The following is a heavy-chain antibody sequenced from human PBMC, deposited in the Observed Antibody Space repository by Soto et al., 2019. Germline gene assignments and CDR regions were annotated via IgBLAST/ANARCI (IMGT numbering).Heavy chain of an antibody. CDR1: GFTFSSYS. D-gene: IGHD4-17*01. Sequence: EAQLVESGGGLVKPGGSLRLSCAASGFTFSSYSMNWVRQAPGKGLEWVSSISSSSSYIYYADSVKGRFTISRDNAKNSLYLQMNSLRAEDTAVYYCARDLTTVTTFSFGTRGHFDYWGQGTLVTVSS. CDR2: ISSSSSYI. V-gene: IGHV3-21*01. CDR3: ARDLTTVTTFSFGTRGHFDY. J-gene: IGHJ4*02.